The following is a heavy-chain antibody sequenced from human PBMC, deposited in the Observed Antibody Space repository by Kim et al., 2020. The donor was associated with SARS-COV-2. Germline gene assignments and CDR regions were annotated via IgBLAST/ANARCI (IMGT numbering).Heavy chain of an antibody. D-gene: IGHD3-16*02. Sequence: YYADSVKGRFTISRDNSKNTLYLQMNSLRAEDTAVYYCANGEVIAEYFQHWGQGTLVTVSS. V-gene: IGHV3-23*01. J-gene: IGHJ1*01. CDR3: ANGEVIAEYFQH.